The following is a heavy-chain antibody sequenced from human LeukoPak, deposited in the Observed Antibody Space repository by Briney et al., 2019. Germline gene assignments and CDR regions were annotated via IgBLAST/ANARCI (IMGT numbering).Heavy chain of an antibody. CDR3: ARTKGVVPAATRYFDY. CDR2: ISSSGSTI. Sequence: GGSLRLSWAASGFTFSSYEMNWVRQAPGKGLEWVSYISSSGSTIYYADSVKGRFTISRDNAKNSLYLQMNSLRAEDTAVYYCARTKGVVPAATRYFDYWGQGTLVTVSS. J-gene: IGHJ4*02. D-gene: IGHD2-2*01. V-gene: IGHV3-48*03. CDR1: GFTFSSYE.